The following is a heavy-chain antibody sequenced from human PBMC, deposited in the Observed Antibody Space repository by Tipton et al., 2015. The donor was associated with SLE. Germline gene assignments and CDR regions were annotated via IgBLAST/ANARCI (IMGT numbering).Heavy chain of an antibody. D-gene: IGHD3-10*01. CDR2: TTGSGITK. CDR3: AKALGSSNWFDY. V-gene: IGHV3-23*01. CDR1: GFTFTSYS. J-gene: IGHJ5*01. Sequence: GSLRLSCAASGFTFTSYSMTWVRQAPGKGLEWVSSTTGSGITKYYAAAVKGRFTISRDNSKNTLYLHMGSLRVEDTAIYYCAKALGSSNWFDYWGHGTLVTVSS.